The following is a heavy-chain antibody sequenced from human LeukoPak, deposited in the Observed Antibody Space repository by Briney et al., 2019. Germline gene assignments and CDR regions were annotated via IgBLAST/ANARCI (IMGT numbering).Heavy chain of an antibody. V-gene: IGHV3-7*03. Sequence: GGSLRLSCAASGFTFSDYWMQWVRQAPGKGLEWVANIKEDGSNKYYVDSVKGRFTISRDLSKNTLYLQMSSLRAEDTALYYCARKYSGTNPFDYWGQGTLVTVSS. CDR2: IKEDGSNK. CDR3: ARKYSGTNPFDY. CDR1: GFTFSDYW. J-gene: IGHJ4*02. D-gene: IGHD1-26*01.